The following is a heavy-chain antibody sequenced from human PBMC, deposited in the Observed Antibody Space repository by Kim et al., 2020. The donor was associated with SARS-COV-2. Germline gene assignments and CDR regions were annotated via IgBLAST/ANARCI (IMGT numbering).Heavy chain of an antibody. CDR2: IYYSGST. CDR1: GGSISSYY. Sequence: SETLSLTCTVSGGSISSYYWSWIRQPPGKGLEWIGYIYYSGSTNYNPSLKSRVTISVDTSKNQFSLKLSSVTAADTAVYYCARDPVGRDGYKWGQGTLVTVSS. V-gene: IGHV4-59*13. J-gene: IGHJ4*02. CDR3: ARDPVGRDGYK. D-gene: IGHD5-12*01.